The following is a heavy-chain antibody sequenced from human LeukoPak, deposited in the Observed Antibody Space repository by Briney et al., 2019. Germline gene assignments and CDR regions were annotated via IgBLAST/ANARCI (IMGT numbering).Heavy chain of an antibody. J-gene: IGHJ1*01. CDR2: INPGDSDT. D-gene: IGHD3-10*01. CDR3: ATYAGTSSKYFQH. CDR1: GYSFTTSW. V-gene: IGHV5-51*01. Sequence: GESLKISCKGSGYSFTTSWIGWVRQMPGKGLEWMGIINPGDSDTRYSPSFQGRVTISADKSTSTAYLQWNSLKASDTAIYYCATYAGTSSKYFQHWGQGTLVTVSS.